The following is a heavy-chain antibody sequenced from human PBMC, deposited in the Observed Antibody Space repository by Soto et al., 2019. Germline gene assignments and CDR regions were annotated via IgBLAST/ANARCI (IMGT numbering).Heavy chain of an antibody. V-gene: IGHV2-26*01. D-gene: IGHD1-26*01. CDR2: IFSNDEK. CDR3: ARHGRGVGARPLDY. CDR1: GFSLSNARMG. J-gene: IGHJ4*02. Sequence: QVTLKESGPVLVKPTETLTLTWTVSGFSLSNARMGVSWIRQPPGKALEWLAHIFSNDEKSYSTSLKSRLTISKDTSKSQVVLTMTNMDPVDTATYYCARHGRGVGARPLDYWGQGTLVTVSS.